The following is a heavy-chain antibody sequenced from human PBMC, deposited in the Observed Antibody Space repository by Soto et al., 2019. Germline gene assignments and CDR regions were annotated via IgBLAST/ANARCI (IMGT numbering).Heavy chain of an antibody. J-gene: IGHJ1*01. CDR2: ISGSGGST. CDR3: AKEQWELLLPEYFQH. CDR1: GFTFSSYA. V-gene: IGHV3-23*01. Sequence: GGSLRLSCAASGFTFSSYAMIWVRQAPGKGLEWVSAISGSGGSTYYADSVKGRFTISRDNSKNTLYLQMNSLRAEDTAVYYCAKEQWELLLPEYFQHWGQGTLVTVSS. D-gene: IGHD1-26*01.